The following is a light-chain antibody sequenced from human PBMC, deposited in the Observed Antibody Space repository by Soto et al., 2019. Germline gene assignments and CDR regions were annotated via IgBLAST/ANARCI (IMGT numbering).Light chain of an antibody. CDR1: SSDVAGYDY. CDR3: SSYTSSNTLVV. CDR2: DVR. Sequence: QAVVTQPASVSGSPGQSITVSCTGTSSDVAGYDYVSWYQQHPGKAPKLMIYDVRNRPLGVSNRFSGSKSGNTASLTISGLQAEDEADYYCSSYTSSNTLVVFCGGTKLTVL. J-gene: IGLJ3*02. V-gene: IGLV2-14*01.